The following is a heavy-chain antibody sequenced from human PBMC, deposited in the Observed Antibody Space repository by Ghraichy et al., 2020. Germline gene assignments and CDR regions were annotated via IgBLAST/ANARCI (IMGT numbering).Heavy chain of an antibody. CDR3: ARGPVVVTAIRYYYYGMDV. J-gene: IGHJ6*02. V-gene: IGHV1-69*13. D-gene: IGHD2-21*02. Sequence: SVKVSCKASGGTFSSYAISWVRQAPGQGLEWMGGIIPIFGTANYAQKFQGRVTITADESTSTAYMELSSLRSEDTAVYYCARGPVVVTAIRYYYYGMDVWGQGTTVTVSS. CDR1: GGTFSSYA. CDR2: IIPIFGTA.